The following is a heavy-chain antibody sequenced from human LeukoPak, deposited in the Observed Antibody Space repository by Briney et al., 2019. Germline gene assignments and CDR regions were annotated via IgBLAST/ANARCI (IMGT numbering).Heavy chain of an antibody. J-gene: IGHJ5*02. CDR1: GSSFTSYW. CDR2: IYPGDSDT. D-gene: IGHD2-15*01. V-gene: IGHV5-51*01. CDR3: ASTRYCSGGSCYPWPPGFDL. Sequence: GESLKISCKGSGSSFTSYWIGWVRQLPGKGLEWMGIIYPGDSDTRYSPSFQGQVTISADKSISTAYLQWSSLKASDTAMYYCASTRYCSGGSCYPWPPGFDLWGQGTLVTVSS.